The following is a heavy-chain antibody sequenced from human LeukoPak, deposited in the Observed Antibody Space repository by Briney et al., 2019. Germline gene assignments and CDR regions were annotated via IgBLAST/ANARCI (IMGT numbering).Heavy chain of an antibody. J-gene: IGHJ4*02. D-gene: IGHD6-6*01. Sequence: PGGSLRLSCATSGFIFSNAWMSWVRQAPGKGLEWVGRIKTKTDGGTADYAAPVKGRFTILRDDSKDTLYLQANSLKIEDTAVYYCTTEKGYSSSLTFDFWGQGTLVTVSS. CDR3: TTEKGYSSSLTFDF. CDR1: GFIFSNAW. V-gene: IGHV3-15*01. CDR2: IKTKTDGGTA.